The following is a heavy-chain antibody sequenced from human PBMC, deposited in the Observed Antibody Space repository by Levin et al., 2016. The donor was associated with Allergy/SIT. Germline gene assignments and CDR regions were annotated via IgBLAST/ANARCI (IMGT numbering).Heavy chain of an antibody. J-gene: IGHJ4*02. V-gene: IGHV4-39*01. CDR2: IYYSGST. D-gene: IGHD6-13*01. Sequence: GSLRLSCTVSGGSISSSSYYWGWIRQPPGKGLEWIGSIYYSGSTYYNPSLKSRVTISVDTSKNQFSLKLSSVTAADTAVYYCARHTARDSSWYDYWGQGTLVTVSS. CDR3: ARHTARDSSWYDY. CDR1: GGSISSSSYY.